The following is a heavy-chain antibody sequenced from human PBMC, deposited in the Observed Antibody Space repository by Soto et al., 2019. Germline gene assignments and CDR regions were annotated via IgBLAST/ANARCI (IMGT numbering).Heavy chain of an antibody. CDR1: GGSFKSGSYS. D-gene: IGHD3-3*01. Sequence: SETLSLTCTVSGGSFKSGSYSWSWIRHPPGKGLGWTGYVYHSGRTSYNPSLKSRVSIPMDTSKNQLFLNLHCVTAADTAVYSCATDFASFAAWAQGTMVTVSS. V-gene: IGHV4-61*01. CDR3: ATDFASFAA. J-gene: IGHJ5*02. CDR2: VYHSGRT.